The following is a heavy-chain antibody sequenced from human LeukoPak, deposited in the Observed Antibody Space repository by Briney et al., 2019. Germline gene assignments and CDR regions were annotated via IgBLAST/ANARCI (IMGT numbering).Heavy chain of an antibody. V-gene: IGHV3-23*01. Sequence: GGSLRLSCAASGFTFSSYGMSWVRQAPGKGLEWVSAISGSGGSTYYADSVKGRFTISRDNAKNTLYLQMNSLRAEDTAVYYCARGANYYDSSGYYLFDYWGQGTLVTVSS. CDR1: GFTFSSYG. J-gene: IGHJ4*02. CDR2: ISGSGGST. CDR3: ARGANYYDSSGYYLFDY. D-gene: IGHD3-22*01.